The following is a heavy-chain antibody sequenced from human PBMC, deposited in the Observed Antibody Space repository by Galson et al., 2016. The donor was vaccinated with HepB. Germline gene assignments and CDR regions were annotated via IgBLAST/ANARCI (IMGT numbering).Heavy chain of an antibody. D-gene: IGHD1-26*01. CDR2: IKNDGSDT. CDR3: ASGTWDSGLKW. Sequence: SLRLSCAASGFTISRYWMHWDRQAPGKGLVWVSRIKNDGSDTSYADSVKGRFTISGDNAKNSLYLQMNSLRAEDTAMYYCASGTWDSGLKWWGQGTPVTVSS. V-gene: IGHV3-74*01. J-gene: IGHJ4*02. CDR1: GFTISRYW.